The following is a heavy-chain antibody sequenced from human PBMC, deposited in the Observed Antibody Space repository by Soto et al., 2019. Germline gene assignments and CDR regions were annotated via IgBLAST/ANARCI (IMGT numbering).Heavy chain of an antibody. V-gene: IGHV3-30*18. CDR2: IPYDGSNK. D-gene: IGHD2-15*01. Sequence: GGYLRLSSAASGFTFSSYGIQWVRQAPGKGLEWVAVIPYDGSNKYYADSVKGRFTISIDNSKNTLYLQMKSLRAEDTAVYYCAKFGVACRGGSCIPYYYGMNVWGQGTTVTVSS. CDR3: AKFGVACRGGSCIPYYYGMNV. J-gene: IGHJ6*02. CDR1: GFTFSSYG.